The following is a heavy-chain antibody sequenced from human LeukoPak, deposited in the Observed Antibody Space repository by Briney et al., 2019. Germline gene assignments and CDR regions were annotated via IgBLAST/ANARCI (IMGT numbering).Heavy chain of an antibody. CDR3: AKYDNSGRAGGY. J-gene: IGHJ4*02. Sequence: GRSLRLSCAASGFTFSNYGMHWVRQAPGKGLEWVAVIWYDGSNKYYADSVKGRFTISRDNSRNTLYLQMNSLRAEGTAMYYCAKYDNSGRAGGYWGQGTLVTVSS. D-gene: IGHD3-22*01. CDR2: IWYDGSNK. CDR1: GFTFSNYG. V-gene: IGHV3-33*06.